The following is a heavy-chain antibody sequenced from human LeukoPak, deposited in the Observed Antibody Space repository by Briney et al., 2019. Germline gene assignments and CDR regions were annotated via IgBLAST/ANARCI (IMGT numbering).Heavy chain of an antibody. CDR1: GFTFSSYA. CDR3: ARDPTSVVTSPDY. J-gene: IGHJ4*02. V-gene: IGHV3-30-3*01. CDR2: MSYGGSNK. Sequence: GGSLRLSCAASGFTFSSYAMHWVRQAPGKGLEWVAVMSYGGSNKYYADSVRGRFTISRDNSKNTLYLQMNSLRAEDTAVYYCARDPTSVVTSPDYWGQGTLVTVSS. D-gene: IGHD3-22*01.